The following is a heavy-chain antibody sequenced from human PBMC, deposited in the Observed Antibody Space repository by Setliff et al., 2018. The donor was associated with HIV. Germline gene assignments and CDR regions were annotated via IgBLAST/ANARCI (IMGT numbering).Heavy chain of an antibody. Sequence: ASVKVSCKASGYTFSNFAIGWLRQAPGQGLEWMGWISSYSDNTFYARSLQGRVTMTTDTASSTSYMELRSLRSDDAAMYYCARIRAGALLSAFDIWAQGTMVTVSS. J-gene: IGHJ3*02. V-gene: IGHV1-18*01. CDR3: ARIRAGALLSAFDI. D-gene: IGHD1-26*01. CDR1: GYTFSNFA. CDR2: ISSYSDNT.